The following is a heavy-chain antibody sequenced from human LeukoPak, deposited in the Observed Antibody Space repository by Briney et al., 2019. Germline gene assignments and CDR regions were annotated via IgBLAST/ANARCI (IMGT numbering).Heavy chain of an antibody. CDR3: ARDRIAAAGGFDP. J-gene: IGHJ5*02. CDR2: IIPIFGTA. CDR1: GGTFSNYA. Sequence: PGPQWKVSCQASGGTFSNYAINWVRQAPGQGLEWMGGIIPIFGTANYAQKFQGRVTITADESTSTAYMELSSLRSEDTAVYYCARDRIAAAGGFDPWGQGTLVTVSS. D-gene: IGHD6-13*01. V-gene: IGHV1-69*13.